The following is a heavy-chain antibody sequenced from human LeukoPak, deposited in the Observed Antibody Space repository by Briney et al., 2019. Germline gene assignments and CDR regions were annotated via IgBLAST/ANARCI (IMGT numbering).Heavy chain of an antibody. J-gene: IGHJ4*02. V-gene: IGHV4-34*01. CDR1: GGSFSGYY. CDR3: ARGVGYSSSWYDDY. CDR2: INHSGST. Sequence: SETLSLTCAVYGGSFSGYYWSWIRQPPGKGLERIGEINHSGSTNYNPSLKSRVTISVDTSKNQFSLKLSSVTAADTAVYYCARGVGYSSSWYDDYWGQGTLVTVSS. D-gene: IGHD6-13*01.